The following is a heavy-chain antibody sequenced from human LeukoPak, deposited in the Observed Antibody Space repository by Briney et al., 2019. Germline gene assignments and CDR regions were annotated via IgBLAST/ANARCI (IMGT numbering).Heavy chain of an antibody. V-gene: IGHV1-2*02. D-gene: IGHD3-16*02. CDR1: GYTFTDNY. Sequence: ASVKVSCKASGYTFTDNYMHWVRQAPGQGLEWMGWINPYSGGTKYALQFQGRVTMTRDTSISTAYLELSRLRSDVTAVYYCARDRGSYRFDPWGQGTLVTVSS. CDR2: INPYSGGT. CDR3: ARDRGSYRFDP. J-gene: IGHJ5*02.